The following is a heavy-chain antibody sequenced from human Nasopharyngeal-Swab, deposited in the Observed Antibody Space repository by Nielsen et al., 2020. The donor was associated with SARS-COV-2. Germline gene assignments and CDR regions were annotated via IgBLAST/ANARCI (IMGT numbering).Heavy chain of an antibody. V-gene: IGHV4-34*01. Sequence: WIRQPPGKGLEWIGEINHSGSTNYNPSLKSRVTISVDTSKNQFSLKLSSVTAADTAVYYCARADIVVVPAAPIYYMDVWGKVTTVTVSS. CDR2: INHSGST. CDR3: ARADIVVVPAAPIYYMDV. J-gene: IGHJ6*03. D-gene: IGHD2-2*01.